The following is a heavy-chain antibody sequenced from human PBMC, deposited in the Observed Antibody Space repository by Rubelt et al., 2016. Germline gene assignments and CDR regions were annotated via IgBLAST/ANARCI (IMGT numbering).Heavy chain of an antibody. CDR2: LYYSGST. J-gene: IGHJ4*02. D-gene: IGHD1-26*01. CDR3: ARHETGSFLFDF. CDR1: GFTFSDHY. Sequence: QVQLVESGGGLVQPGGSLRLSCAASGFTFSDHYMDWVRQAPGSGLEWVGTLYYSGSTYYNPSLKSRVTISVDTSKSQCSLKLRPVPAAGTAVYYCARHETGSFLFDFWGQGTPVTVSS. V-gene: IGHV4-38-2*01.